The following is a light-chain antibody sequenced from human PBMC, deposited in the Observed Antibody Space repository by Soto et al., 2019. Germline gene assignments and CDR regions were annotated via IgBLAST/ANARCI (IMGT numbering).Light chain of an antibody. CDR1: QSVSTN. CDR2: FAS. J-gene: IGKJ1*01. CDR3: QQYDKWPRT. Sequence: VMTTSLATVSVSPGERAALSCRASQSVSTNLAWYQQKPGQPPRLPIYFASTRATAVPARFTAGGSGTEFTLTISSLQSDDLAVYYCQQYDKWPRTCGQGTTVDIK. V-gene: IGKV3-15*01.